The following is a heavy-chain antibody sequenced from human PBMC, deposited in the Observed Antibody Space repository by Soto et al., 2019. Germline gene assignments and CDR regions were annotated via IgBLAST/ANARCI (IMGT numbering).Heavy chain of an antibody. D-gene: IGHD3-16*02. CDR2: MNPNSGNT. CDR3: ARGGDYIWGSYRYYYYYYMDV. Sequence: ASVKVSCKASGYTFTSYDINWVRQATGQGLEWMGWMNPNSGNTGYAQKFQGRVTMTRNTSISTAYMELSSLRSEDTAVYYWARGGDYIWGSYRYYYYYYMDVWGKGTTVTVSS. CDR1: GYTFTSYD. J-gene: IGHJ6*03. V-gene: IGHV1-8*01.